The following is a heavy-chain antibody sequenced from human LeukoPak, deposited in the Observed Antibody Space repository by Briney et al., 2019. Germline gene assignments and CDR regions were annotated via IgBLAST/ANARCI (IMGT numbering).Heavy chain of an antibody. J-gene: IGHJ4*02. CDR3: ARLRFLEWLLFDY. V-gene: IGHV3-30-3*01. CDR1: GFTFSSYA. D-gene: IGHD3-3*01. Sequence: GRSLRLSCAASGFTFSSYAMHWVRQAPGKGLEWVAVISSDGSNKYYADSVKGRFTTSRDNPKNTLYLQMNSLRAEDTAVYYCARLRFLEWLLFDYWGQGTLVTVSS. CDR2: ISSDGSNK.